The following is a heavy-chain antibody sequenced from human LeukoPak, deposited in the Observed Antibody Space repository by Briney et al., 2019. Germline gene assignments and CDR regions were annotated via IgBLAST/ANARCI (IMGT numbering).Heavy chain of an antibody. CDR1: GGTFSNYA. J-gene: IGHJ4*02. CDR3: ATYCSSTSCYIWGYYFDY. V-gene: IGHV1-69*13. D-gene: IGHD2-2*01. Sequence: SVKVSCKASGGTFSNYAISWVRQAPGQGLEWTGGIIPISGTANYAQKFQDRITITADESTSTAYMELSSLRSEDTAVYYCATYCSSTSCYIWGYYFDYWGQGTLVTVSS. CDR2: IIPISGTA.